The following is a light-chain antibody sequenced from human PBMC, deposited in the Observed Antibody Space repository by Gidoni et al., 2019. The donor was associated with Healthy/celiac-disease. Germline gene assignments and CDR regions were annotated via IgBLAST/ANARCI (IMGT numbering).Light chain of an antibody. CDR3: QQSYSTPYT. Sequence: DLQMTQSPSSLSASVGVRVTITCRASQSISSYLNWYQQKPGRAPKLLIYAASSLQSGVPSRFSGSGSGTDFTLTISSLQPEDFATYYCQQSYSTPYTFXQXTKLEIK. J-gene: IGKJ2*01. V-gene: IGKV1-39*01. CDR2: AAS. CDR1: QSISSY.